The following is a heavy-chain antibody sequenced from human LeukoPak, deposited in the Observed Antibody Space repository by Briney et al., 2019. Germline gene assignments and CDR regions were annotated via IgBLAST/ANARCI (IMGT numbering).Heavy chain of an antibody. CDR1: GFTFSSYS. CDR2: ISSSSSYI. Sequence: QPGGSLRLSCAASGFTFSSYSMNWVRQAPGKGLEWVSSISSSSSYIYYADSVKGRLTISRDNSKNTLYLQMNSLRAEDTAIYYCAREGPRGNSQFDYWGQGTLVTVSS. V-gene: IGHV3-21*01. CDR3: AREGPRGNSQFDY. J-gene: IGHJ4*02. D-gene: IGHD2/OR15-2a*01.